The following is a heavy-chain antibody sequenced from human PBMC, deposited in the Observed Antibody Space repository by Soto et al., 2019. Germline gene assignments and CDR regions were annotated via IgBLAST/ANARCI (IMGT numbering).Heavy chain of an antibody. J-gene: IGHJ4*02. CDR1: GFTFSTYS. CDR2: IFQDGRT. D-gene: IGHD4-17*01. Sequence: EVQLLESGGGLVQPGGSLRLSCAASGFTFSTYSMAWVRQAPGRGPEWVSGIFQDGRTHYADSVKGRFTISRDNSRSSVYLQMITLRGEDTAIYYCAKDLRPDGVWDFDYWGPGTLVTVSS. V-gene: IGHV3-23*01. CDR3: AKDLRPDGVWDFDY.